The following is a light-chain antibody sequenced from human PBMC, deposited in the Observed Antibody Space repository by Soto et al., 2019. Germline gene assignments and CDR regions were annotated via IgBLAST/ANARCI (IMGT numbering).Light chain of an antibody. J-gene: IGLJ1*01. CDR3: SSYTSSSTYV. CDR2: EVS. V-gene: IGLV2-18*02. CDR1: SSDVGNYNR. Sequence: QSALTQPPSVSGSPGQSVTISCTGNSSDVGNYNRVSWYQQPPGTAPKVIIYEVSNRPSGVPDRFSGSKSGNTASLTISGLQAEYEADYYCSSYTSSSTYVFGTGTKLTV.